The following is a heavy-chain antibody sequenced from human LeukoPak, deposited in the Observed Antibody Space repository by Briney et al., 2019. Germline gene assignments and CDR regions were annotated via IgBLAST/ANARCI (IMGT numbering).Heavy chain of an antibody. V-gene: IGHV3-48*02. CDR3: ARIPGRYYYGMDV. D-gene: IGHD1-26*01. J-gene: IGHJ6*02. CDR1: GFTFSSSA. Sequence: GGSLRLSCAASGFTFSSSAMSWVRQAPGKGLEWVSYISSRSSNIYYADSVKGRFTISRDNAKNSLYLQMNSLRDEDTAVYYCARIPGRYYYGMDVWGQGTTVTVSS. CDR2: ISSRSSNI.